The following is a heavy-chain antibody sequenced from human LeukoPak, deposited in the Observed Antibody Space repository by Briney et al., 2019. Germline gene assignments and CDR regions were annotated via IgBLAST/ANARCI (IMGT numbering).Heavy chain of an antibody. CDR2: IKKDGSEQ. V-gene: IGHV3-7*01. J-gene: IGHJ4*02. CDR3: ARDLGWLQADY. D-gene: IGHD5-24*01. Sequence: GGSLRLSCVASGFSFSDHWMNWFRQAPGKGLEWVATIKKDGSEQYYVDSMKGRLTISRDNAKNSVYLQIHNLRAEDTAVYYCARDLGWLQADYWGQGTLVTVSS. CDR1: GFSFSDHW.